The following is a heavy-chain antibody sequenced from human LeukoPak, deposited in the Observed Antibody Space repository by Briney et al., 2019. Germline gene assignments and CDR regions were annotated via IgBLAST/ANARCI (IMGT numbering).Heavy chain of an antibody. V-gene: IGHV4-34*01. CDR3: AYSSGYQQH. CDR1: GGSFSDYY. Sequence: SETLSLTCSVYGGSFSDYYWSWFRQPPGKGLEWIGEINHSGSTDYNPSLKSRVTISVDTSRKQNSLKLSSVTAADSAVYYCAYSSGYQQHWGQGTLVTVPS. J-gene: IGHJ1*01. CDR2: INHSGST. D-gene: IGHD3-22*01.